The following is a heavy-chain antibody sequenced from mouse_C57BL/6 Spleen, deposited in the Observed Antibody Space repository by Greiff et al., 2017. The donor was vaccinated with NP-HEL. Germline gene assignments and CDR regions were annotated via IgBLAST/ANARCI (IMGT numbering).Heavy chain of an antibody. D-gene: IGHD6-1*01. Sequence: EVQLQQSGPELVKPGASVKISCKASGYTFTDYYMNWVKQSHGKSLEWIGDINPNNGGTSYNQKFKGKATLTVDKSSSTAYMELRSLTSEDSAVYYCARWGYSLWYFDVWGTGTTVTVSS. CDR3: ARWGYSLWYFDV. CDR2: INPNNGGT. V-gene: IGHV1-26*01. J-gene: IGHJ1*03. CDR1: GYTFTDYY.